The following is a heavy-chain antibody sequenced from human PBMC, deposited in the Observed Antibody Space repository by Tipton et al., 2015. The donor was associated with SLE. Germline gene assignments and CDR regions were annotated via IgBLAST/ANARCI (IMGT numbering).Heavy chain of an antibody. CDR3: ARDGVARGSGNYREGDYYCYGMDV. CDR2: IGWDSVNI. V-gene: IGHV3-9*01. J-gene: IGHJ6*02. Sequence: RSLRLSCTASGFTFDDYAMHWVRQAPGKGLEWVSGIGWDSVNIHYADSVKGRFTISRGNAKNSLYLQMNSLRTEDTAVYYCARDGVARGSGNYREGDYYCYGMDVWGQGTTVTVSS. CDR1: GFTFDDYA. D-gene: IGHD3-10*01.